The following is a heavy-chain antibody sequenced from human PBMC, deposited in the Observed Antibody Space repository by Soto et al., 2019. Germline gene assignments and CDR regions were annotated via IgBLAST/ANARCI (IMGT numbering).Heavy chain of an antibody. CDR1: SASISSTNW. D-gene: IGHD3-16*01. V-gene: IGHV4-4*02. J-gene: IGHJ3*02. Sequence: SETLSLTCAVSSASISSTNWWSWVRQPPGKGLEWIGETYHSGSINYNPSLTSRVTISVDRSKNQFSLKLSSVTAADTAVYYCARGSAGGPDAFDIWGQGTMVTVSS. CDR3: ARGSAGGPDAFDI. CDR2: TYHSGSI.